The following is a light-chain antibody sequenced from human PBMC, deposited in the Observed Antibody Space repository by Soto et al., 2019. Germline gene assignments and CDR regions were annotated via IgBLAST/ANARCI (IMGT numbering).Light chain of an antibody. Sequence: MLMAQSPATLSVSPGERATLSCRASQSVSSNLAWHQQKAGQAPRLLIYATSTRASGIPARFCGSGSGTDFSITISSLPSEDFAVYHCQQLNNWSRYTFGQGSKLEIK. V-gene: IGKV3-15*01. J-gene: IGKJ2*01. CDR3: QQLNNWSRYT. CDR1: QSVSSN. CDR2: ATS.